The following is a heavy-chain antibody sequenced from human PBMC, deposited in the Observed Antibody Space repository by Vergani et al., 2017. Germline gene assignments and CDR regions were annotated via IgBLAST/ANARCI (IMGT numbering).Heavy chain of an antibody. D-gene: IGHD3-3*01. CDR3: ARGHYDFSRDYMDV. CDR1: GFTFSSYS. J-gene: IGHJ6*03. Sequence: EVQLVESGGGLVKPGGSLRLSCAASGFTFSSYSMNCVRQAPGKGLEWVSSISSSSSYIYYADSVKGRFTISRDNAKNSLYLQMNSLRAEDTAVYYCARGHYDFSRDYMDVWGKGTTVTVSS. CDR2: ISSSSSYI. V-gene: IGHV3-21*01.